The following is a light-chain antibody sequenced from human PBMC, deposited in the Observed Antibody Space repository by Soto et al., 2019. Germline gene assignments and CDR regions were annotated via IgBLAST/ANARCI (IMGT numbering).Light chain of an antibody. CDR3: GSYAGSDTLYV. Sequence: QSALTQPPSASGSPGQSVVISCTGTSSDVGGYNYVSWYQQHPGKATKLMIYEVTKRPSGVPDRFSGSKSGNTASLTVAGLQADEEDDYYCGSYAGSDTLYVLGTGTKLTVL. CDR2: EVT. CDR1: SSDVGGYNY. J-gene: IGLJ1*01. V-gene: IGLV2-8*01.